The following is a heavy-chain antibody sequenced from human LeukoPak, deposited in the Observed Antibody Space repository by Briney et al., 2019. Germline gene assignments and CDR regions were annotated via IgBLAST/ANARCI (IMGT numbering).Heavy chain of an antibody. Sequence: SETLSLTCTVSGGSVRSNSYYWSWIRQPPGKGLEWIGYNYHSGTTNYNPSLKSRVTISVDTSKNQFSLNLSSVTAADTAVYYCARATPGFSSGWFNNWFDPWGQGTLVTVSS. CDR2: NYHSGTT. D-gene: IGHD6-19*01. V-gene: IGHV4-61*01. CDR3: ARATPGFSSGWFNNWFDP. CDR1: GGSVRSNSYY. J-gene: IGHJ5*02.